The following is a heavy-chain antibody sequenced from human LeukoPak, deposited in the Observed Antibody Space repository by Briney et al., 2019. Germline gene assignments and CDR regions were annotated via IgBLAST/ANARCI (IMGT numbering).Heavy chain of an antibody. CDR3: VKDTYRSSCSAFDV. J-gene: IGHJ3*01. CDR1: GFTISTYA. V-gene: IGHV3-64D*06. Sequence: GGSLRLSCSASGFTISTYAMHWVRQAPEKGLEFVSAINGNGVGTFYADSVKGRFTVSRDNSKTTLYLQMSSLRAEDTALYYCVKDTYRSSCSAFDVWGQGTMVTVSS. CDR2: INGNGVGT. D-gene: IGHD6-13*01.